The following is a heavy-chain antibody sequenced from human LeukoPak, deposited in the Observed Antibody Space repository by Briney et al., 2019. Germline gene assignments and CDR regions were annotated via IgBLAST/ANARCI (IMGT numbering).Heavy chain of an antibody. CDR1: GFTFSSFE. Sequence: PGGSVRLSCAASGFTFSSFEMKWVRHAPGKGLEWVSYISSSSSTIYYIDSVKARFTISRNTAKNSMYLQMMSMRAEDTAVYYWARGRGSGFDFDYWGQGTLVTVSS. D-gene: IGHD5-12*01. J-gene: IGHJ4*02. V-gene: IGHV3-48*03. CDR2: ISSSSSTI. CDR3: ARGRGSGFDFDY.